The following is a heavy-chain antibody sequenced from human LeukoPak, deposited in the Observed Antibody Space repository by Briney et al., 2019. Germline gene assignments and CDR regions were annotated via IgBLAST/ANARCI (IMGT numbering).Heavy chain of an antibody. Sequence: SQTLSLTXTVSGGSISSGSYYWSWIRQPAGKGLEWIGRIYTSGSTNYNPSLKSRVTISVDTSKNQFSLKLSSVTAADTAVYYCAREGSYMDVWGKGTTVTVSS. D-gene: IGHD1-26*01. CDR2: IYTSGST. V-gene: IGHV4-61*02. J-gene: IGHJ6*03. CDR3: AREGSYMDV. CDR1: GGSISSGSYY.